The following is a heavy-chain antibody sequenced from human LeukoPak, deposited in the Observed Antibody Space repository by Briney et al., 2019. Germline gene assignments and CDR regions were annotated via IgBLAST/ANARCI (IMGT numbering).Heavy chain of an antibody. J-gene: IGHJ5*02. V-gene: IGHV3-23*01. Sequence: GGSLRLSCAASGFTFSSYAMSWVRQAPGKGLEWVSAISGSGGSTYYADSVKGRFTISRDNSKNTLYLQMNSLRAEDTAVYYCAKDPTKYDILTGYYLSWFDHWGQGTLVTVSS. D-gene: IGHD3-9*01. CDR2: ISGSGGST. CDR3: AKDPTKYDILTGYYLSWFDH. CDR1: GFTFSSYA.